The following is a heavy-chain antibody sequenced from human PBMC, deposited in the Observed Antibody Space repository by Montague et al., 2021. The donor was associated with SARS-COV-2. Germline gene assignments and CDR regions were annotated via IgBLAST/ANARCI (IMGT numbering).Heavy chain of an antibody. D-gene: IGHD3-10*02. Sequence: SLRLSCVASGFTFSNSAMNWVRQAPGKGLEWVSGSSGSDGGTHYADSVKGRFTISRDNSKNVLYLQMNSLRAEDTALYYCAKDSYYYVLWYGMDVGGQGTTVTVSS. CDR1: GFTFSNSA. CDR2: SSGSDGGT. J-gene: IGHJ6*02. V-gene: IGHV3-23*01. CDR3: AKDSYYYVLWYGMDV.